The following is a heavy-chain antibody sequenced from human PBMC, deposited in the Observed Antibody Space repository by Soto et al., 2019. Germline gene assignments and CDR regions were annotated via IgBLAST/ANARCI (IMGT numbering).Heavy chain of an antibody. D-gene: IGHD2-15*01. V-gene: IGHV4-61*08. CDR3: ARALGYCSGGSCYSENDAFDI. Sequence: PSETLSLTCSVSGGSISNGDYYWSWIRQSPGKGLEWIGYIYYSGSTYYNPSLKSRVTISVDTSKNQFSLKLSSVTAADTAVYYCARALGYCSGGSCYSENDAFDIWGQGTMVTVSS. CDR2: IYYSGST. J-gene: IGHJ3*02. CDR1: GGSISNGDYY.